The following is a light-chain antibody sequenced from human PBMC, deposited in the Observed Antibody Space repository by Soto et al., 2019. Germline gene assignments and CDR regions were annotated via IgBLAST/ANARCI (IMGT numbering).Light chain of an antibody. J-gene: IGLJ1*01. CDR1: SPNVGVYKL. Sequence: QSALTQPASVSGSPGQSITISCTGTSPNVGVYKLVSWYQQHPGKAPKLIIYEGSKRPSGVSNRFSGSKSGNAASLTISGLQAEDEADYHCCAYTVSRTYVFGTGTKLTVL. CDR2: EGS. CDR3: CAYTVSRTYV. V-gene: IGLV2-23*01.